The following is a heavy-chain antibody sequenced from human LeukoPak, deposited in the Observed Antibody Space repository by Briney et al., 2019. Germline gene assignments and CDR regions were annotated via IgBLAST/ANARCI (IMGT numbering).Heavy chain of an antibody. CDR3: ARSEDGYVDY. CDR2: IKESGDIT. D-gene: IGHD5-24*01. CDR1: GFTFSSYS. V-gene: IGHV3-23*01. J-gene: IGHJ4*02. Sequence: GGSLRLPCAASGFTFSSYSMCWVRQAPGKGPEWVSGIKESGDITYYADSVKGRFTISRDNSKNTLYLQMNSLRAEDTAVYYCARSEDGYVDYWGQGTLVTVSS.